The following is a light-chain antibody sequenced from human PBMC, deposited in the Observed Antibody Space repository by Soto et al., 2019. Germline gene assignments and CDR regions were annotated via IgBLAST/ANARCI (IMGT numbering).Light chain of an antibody. CDR3: QQSYSTPPWT. CDR2: AAS. CDR1: QSISSY. Sequence: DIQMTKYPSSLSASVGDRVTITCRASQSISSYLNWYQQKPGKAPKLLIYAASSLQSGVPSRFSGSGSGTDFTLTISSLQPEDFATYYCQQSYSTPPWTFGQGTKLDIK. V-gene: IGKV1-39*01. J-gene: IGKJ1*01.